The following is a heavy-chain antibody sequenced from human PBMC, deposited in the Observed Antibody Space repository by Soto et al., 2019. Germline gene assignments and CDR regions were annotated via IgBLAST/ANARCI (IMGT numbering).Heavy chain of an antibody. CDR2: INAGNGNT. V-gene: IGHV1-3*01. D-gene: IGHD5-18*01. CDR1: GYTFTSYA. CDR3: ARDRIQLWLNYYYGMDV. Sequence: ASMKVSCKASGYTFTSYAMHWVRQAPGQRLEWMGWINAGNGNTKYSQKFQGRVTITRDTSASTAYMELSSLRSEDTAVYYCARDRIQLWLNYYYGMDVWGQGTTVTVSS. J-gene: IGHJ6*02.